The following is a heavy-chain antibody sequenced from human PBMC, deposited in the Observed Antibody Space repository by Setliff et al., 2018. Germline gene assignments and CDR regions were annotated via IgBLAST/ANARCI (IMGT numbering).Heavy chain of an antibody. J-gene: IGHJ6*02. D-gene: IGHD3-16*01. CDR3: SRFGLYYEAVYGGGDYYYYGMDV. Sequence: ASVKVSCKASGYTFTSSGFSWVRQAPGQGLEWMGWISGYNGNTNYAQKVQGRVTMTTDTSTGTIYMGLRSLRADDTAVYYCSRFGLYYEAVYGGGDYYYYGMDVWGQGTTVTVSS. V-gene: IGHV1-18*01. CDR2: ISGYNGNT. CDR1: GYTFTSSG.